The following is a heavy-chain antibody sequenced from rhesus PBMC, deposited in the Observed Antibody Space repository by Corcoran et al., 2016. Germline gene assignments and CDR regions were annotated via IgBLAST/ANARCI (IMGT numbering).Heavy chain of an antibody. J-gene: IGHJ4*01. V-gene: IGHV3S25*01. Sequence: EVQLVESGGGLVQPGGSLRLSCAASGFTFSSYWMNWVRQAPGQGLEWVSAINSGGGNTYYADSVKGRFTISRDNSKKTLSLQMNRLRAEDTAVYYCAKDGGAAGDFDYWGQGVLVTVSS. CDR2: INSGGGNT. CDR1: GFTFSSYW. D-gene: IGHD6-25*01. CDR3: AKDGGAAGDFDY.